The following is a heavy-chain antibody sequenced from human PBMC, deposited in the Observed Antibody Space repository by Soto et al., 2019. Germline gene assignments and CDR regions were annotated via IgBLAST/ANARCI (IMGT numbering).Heavy chain of an antibody. J-gene: IGHJ6*02. D-gene: IGHD3-16*01. CDR3: ARDLRGEGYYYGMDV. CDR1: GGSISSGGYY. V-gene: IGHV4-31*03. CDR2: IYYSGST. Sequence: QVQLQESGPGLVKPSQTLSLTCTVSGGSISSGGYYWSWIRQHPGKGLEWIGYIYYSGSTYYNPSLKSRVTIXXDXSXXQFSLKLSSVTAADTAVYYCARDLRGEGYYYGMDVWGQGTTVTVSS.